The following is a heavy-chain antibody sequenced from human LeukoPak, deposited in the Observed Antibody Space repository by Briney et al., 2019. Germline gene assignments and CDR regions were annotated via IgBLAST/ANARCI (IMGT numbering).Heavy chain of an antibody. D-gene: IGHD3-3*01. CDR1: GYTFTGYY. CDR3: AREGLSIFGVEGGWFDP. V-gene: IGHV1-2*02. J-gene: IGHJ5*02. Sequence: ASVKVSCKASGYTFTGYYMRWVRQAPGQGLEWMGWINPNSGGTNYAQKFQGRVTMTRDTSISTAYMELSRLRSDDTAVYYCAREGLSIFGVEGGWFDPWGQGTLVTVSS. CDR2: INPNSGGT.